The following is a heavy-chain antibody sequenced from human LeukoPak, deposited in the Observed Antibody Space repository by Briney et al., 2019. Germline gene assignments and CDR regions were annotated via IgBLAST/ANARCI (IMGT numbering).Heavy chain of an antibody. V-gene: IGHV1-2*02. CDR3: ARGPRGYSYGHGYNWFDH. Sequence: ASVKVSCKASGYTFTGYYMHWVRQAPGQGLEWMGWINPNSGGTNYAQKFQGRVTMTRDTSISTAYMELSRLRSDDTAVYYCARGPRGYSYGHGYNWFDHWGQGTLVTVSS. D-gene: IGHD5-18*01. CDR2: INPNSGGT. J-gene: IGHJ5*02. CDR1: GYTFTGYY.